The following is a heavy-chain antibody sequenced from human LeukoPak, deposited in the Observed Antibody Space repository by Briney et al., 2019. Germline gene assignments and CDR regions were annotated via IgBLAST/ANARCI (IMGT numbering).Heavy chain of an antibody. J-gene: IGHJ6*03. Sequence: PSETLSLTCTVSGGSISSYYWSWIRQPPGKGLEWIGYIYTSGSTNYNPSLKSRVTISVDTSKNQFSLKLSSVTAADTAVYYCARQSYDSSGYYYYMDVWGKGTTVTVSS. D-gene: IGHD3-22*01. CDR3: ARQSYDSSGYYYYMDV. CDR1: GGSISSYY. V-gene: IGHV4-4*09. CDR2: IYTSGST.